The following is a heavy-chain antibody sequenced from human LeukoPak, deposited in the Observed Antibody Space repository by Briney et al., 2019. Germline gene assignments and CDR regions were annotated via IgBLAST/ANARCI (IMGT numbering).Heavy chain of an antibody. CDR3: ARSSVSGPRVDY. Sequence: EASVKVSCKASGYTFTSYYMHRVRQAPGQGLEWMGIINPSGGSTSYAQKFQGRVTMTRDTSTSIVYMELSSLRSEDTAVYYCARSSVSGPRVDYWGQGTLVTVSS. CDR1: GYTFTSYY. J-gene: IGHJ4*02. D-gene: IGHD6-19*01. CDR2: INPSGGST. V-gene: IGHV1-46*01.